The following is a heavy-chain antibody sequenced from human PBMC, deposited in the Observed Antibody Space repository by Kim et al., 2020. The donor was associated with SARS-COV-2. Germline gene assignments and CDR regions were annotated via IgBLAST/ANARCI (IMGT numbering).Heavy chain of an antibody. Sequence: ADCVKGRCTISRDNDKNTLYLQMNSLRAEDTAVYYCARVGGYSYGYGMDVWGQGTTVTVSS. D-gene: IGHD5-18*01. V-gene: IGHV3-53*01. CDR3: ARVGGYSYGYGMDV. J-gene: IGHJ6*02.